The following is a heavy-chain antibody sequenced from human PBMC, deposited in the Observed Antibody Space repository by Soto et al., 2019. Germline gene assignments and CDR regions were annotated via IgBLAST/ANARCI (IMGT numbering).Heavy chain of an antibody. J-gene: IGHJ4*01. CDR2: IFHSGNA. CDR1: GGPMRNVY. D-gene: IGHD2-15*01. CDR3: ARAHAPTLPFDY. V-gene: IGHV4-59*01. Sequence: SETLSLTCTVSGGPMRNVYWSWIRQPPGKRLEWIGFIFHSGNAKYNPSLKSRVTISIDTAKSQFSLSLDSVTAADMAVYFCARAHAPTLPFDYWGLGTLVTVSS.